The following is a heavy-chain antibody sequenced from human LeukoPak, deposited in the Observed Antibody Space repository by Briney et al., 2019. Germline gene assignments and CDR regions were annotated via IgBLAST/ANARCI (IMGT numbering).Heavy chain of an antibody. V-gene: IGHV4-39*01. CDR3: ASLLFRYFDY. CDR2: IYYSGST. CDR1: GGSISSSSYY. Sequence: ASETLSLTCTVSGGSISSSSYYWGWIRQPPGKGLEWIGSIYYSGSTYYNPSLKSRVTISVDTSKNQFSLKLSSVTAADTAVYYCASLLFRYFDYWGQGTLVTVSS. J-gene: IGHJ4*02. D-gene: IGHD2-21*01.